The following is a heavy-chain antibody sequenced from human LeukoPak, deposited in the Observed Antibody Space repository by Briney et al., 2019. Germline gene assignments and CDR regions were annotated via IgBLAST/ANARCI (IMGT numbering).Heavy chain of an antibody. J-gene: IGHJ2*01. CDR2: IYYSGST. D-gene: IGHD6-19*01. Sequence: SSETLSLTRTVSGGSISSYYWSWIRQPPGKGLEWFGYIYYSGSTNYNPSLKSRVTISVDTSKNQFSLKLSSVTAADTAVYYCARMDSSGWYGWYFDLWGRGTLVTVSS. CDR1: GGSISSYY. V-gene: IGHV4-59*01. CDR3: ARMDSSGWYGWYFDL.